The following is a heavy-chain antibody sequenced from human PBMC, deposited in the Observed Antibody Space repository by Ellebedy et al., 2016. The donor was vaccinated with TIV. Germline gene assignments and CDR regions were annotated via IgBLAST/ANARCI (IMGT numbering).Heavy chain of an antibody. J-gene: IGHJ4*02. V-gene: IGHV5-10-1*01. CDR2: IDPSDSYI. Sequence: GESLKISCKGSGYSFTNYWISWVRQMPGKGLEWMGRIDPSDSYINYSPSFQGHVTISADKSISTSYRQWSSLKASDTAMYYCARHKPQLATFPYHFDYWGQGTLVTVSS. CDR3: ARHKPQLATFPYHFDY. D-gene: IGHD1-1*01. CDR1: GYSFTNYW.